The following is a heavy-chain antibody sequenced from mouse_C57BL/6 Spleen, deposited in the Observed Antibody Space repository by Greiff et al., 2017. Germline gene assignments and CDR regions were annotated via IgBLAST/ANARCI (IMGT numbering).Heavy chain of an antibody. J-gene: IGHJ2*01. CDR1: GFNIKNTY. CDR2: IDPANGNT. D-gene: IGHD1-1*01. CDR3: ARGGYGSSYNYFDY. V-gene: IGHV14-3*01. Sequence: VQLQQSVAELVRPGASVKLSCTASGFNIKNTYMHWVKQRPEQGLEWIGRIDPANGNTKYAPKFQGKATITADTSSNTSSLQLSSLTSEDTSIYYCARGGYGSSYNYFDYWGQGTTLTVSS.